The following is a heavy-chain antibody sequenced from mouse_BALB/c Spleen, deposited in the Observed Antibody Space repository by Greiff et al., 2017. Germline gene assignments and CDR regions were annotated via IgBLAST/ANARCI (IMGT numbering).Heavy chain of an antibody. V-gene: IGHV5-6-5*01. CDR2: ISSGGST. D-gene: IGHD1-1*01. CDR3: ARGPGSSYGYFDV. Sequence: EVQLVESGGGLVKPGGSLKLSCAASGFTFSSYAMSWVRQTPEKRLEWVASISSGGSTYYPDSVKGRFTISRDNARNILYLQMSSLRSEDTAMYYCARGPGSSYGYFDVWGAGTTVTVSS. J-gene: IGHJ1*01. CDR1: GFTFSSYA.